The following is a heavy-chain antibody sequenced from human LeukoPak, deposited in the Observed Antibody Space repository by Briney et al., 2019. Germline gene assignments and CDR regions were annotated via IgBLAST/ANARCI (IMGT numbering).Heavy chain of an antibody. CDR3: VKEVIAWGSAFDY. J-gene: IGHJ4*02. V-gene: IGHV3-64D*06. Sequence: PGGSLRLSCSASGFTFSSYAMRWVRQAPGKGLEYVSAISSNGGSTYYADSVEGRFTISRDNSKNTLYLQMSSLRAEDTAVYYCVKEVIAWGSAFDYWGQGTLVTVSS. CDR2: ISSNGGST. CDR1: GFTFSSYA. D-gene: IGHD3-16*02.